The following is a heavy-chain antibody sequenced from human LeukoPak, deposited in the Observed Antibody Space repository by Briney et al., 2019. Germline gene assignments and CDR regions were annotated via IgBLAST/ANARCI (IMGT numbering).Heavy chain of an antibody. CDR1: GFTFSSYW. J-gene: IGHJ3*02. V-gene: IGHV3-23*01. D-gene: IGHD6-13*01. CDR2: ISGSGGST. Sequence: PGGSLRLSRAASGFTFSSYWMSWVRQAPGKGLEWVSAISGSGGSTYYADSVKGRFTISRDNSKNTLYLQMNSLRAEDTAVYYCAKDPYSNKDAFDIWGQGTMVTVSS. CDR3: AKDPYSNKDAFDI.